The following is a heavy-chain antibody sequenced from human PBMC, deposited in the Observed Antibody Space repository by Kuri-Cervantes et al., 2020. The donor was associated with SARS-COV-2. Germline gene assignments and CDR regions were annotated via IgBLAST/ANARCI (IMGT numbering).Heavy chain of an antibody. V-gene: IGHV1-24*01. CDR1: GGTFSSYA. Sequence: ASVKVSCKASGGTFSSYAISWVRQAPGQRLEWMGGFDPEDGETIYAQKFQGRVTMTEDTSTDTAYMELSSLRSEDTAVYYCATLDPAAMHINTEFDYWGQGTLVTVSS. D-gene: IGHD2-2*01. J-gene: IGHJ4*02. CDR3: ATLDPAAMHINTEFDY. CDR2: FDPEDGET.